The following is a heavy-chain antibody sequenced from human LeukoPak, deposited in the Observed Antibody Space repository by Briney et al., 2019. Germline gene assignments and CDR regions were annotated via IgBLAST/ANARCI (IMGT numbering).Heavy chain of an antibody. CDR1: GYSFTSYW. Sequence: PGESLQISCKGSGYSFTSYWIGWVRQMPGKGLEWMGIIYPGDSDTRYSPSFQGQVTISADKSISTAYLQWSSLKASDTAMYYCATQTAVAGTEDDFDYWGQGTLVTVSS. D-gene: IGHD6-19*01. J-gene: IGHJ4*02. V-gene: IGHV5-51*01. CDR3: ATQTAVAGTEDDFDY. CDR2: IYPGDSDT.